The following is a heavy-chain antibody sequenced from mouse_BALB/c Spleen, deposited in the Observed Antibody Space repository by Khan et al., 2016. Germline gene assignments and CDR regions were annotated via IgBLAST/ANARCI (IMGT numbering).Heavy chain of an antibody. Sequence: QIQLVQSGPELKKPGETVKISCKASGYTFTDYSMHWVRQAPGKGLKWMGWINTETGEPTYAVDFKGRFAFCLESSASTAYLQINNLKNEDTATYFCASESHFGNNHPFAYWGQGTLVTVSA. D-gene: IGHD1-1*01. J-gene: IGHJ3*01. CDR1: GYTFTDYS. CDR3: ASESHFGNNHPFAY. V-gene: IGHV9-2-1*01. CDR2: INTETGEP.